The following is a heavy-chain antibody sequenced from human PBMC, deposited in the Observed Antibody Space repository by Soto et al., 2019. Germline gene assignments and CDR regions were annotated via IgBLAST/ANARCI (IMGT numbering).Heavy chain of an antibody. Sequence: GGSLRLSCAASGFTFSDYYMSWIRQAPGKGLEWVSYISSSGSTIYYADSVKGRFTISRDNAKNSLYLQMNSLRAEDTAVYYCARDRVAAPNYFDYWGQGTLVTVSS. CDR1: GFTFSDYY. D-gene: IGHD1-26*01. CDR2: ISSSGSTI. J-gene: IGHJ4*02. CDR3: ARDRVAAPNYFDY. V-gene: IGHV3-11*01.